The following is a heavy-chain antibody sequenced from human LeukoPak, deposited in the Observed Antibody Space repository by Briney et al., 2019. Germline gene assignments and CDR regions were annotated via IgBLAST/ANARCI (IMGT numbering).Heavy chain of an antibody. Sequence: SETLSLTCTVSGGSISSGGYYWSWLRQHPGKGLEWIGYIYYSGSTYYNPSLKSRVTISVDTSKNQFSLKLSSVTAADTAVYYCARAISNYYSYFDYWGQGTLVTVSS. CDR1: GGSISSGGYY. J-gene: IGHJ4*02. D-gene: IGHD4-11*01. CDR3: ARAISNYYSYFDY. V-gene: IGHV4-31*03. CDR2: IYYSGST.